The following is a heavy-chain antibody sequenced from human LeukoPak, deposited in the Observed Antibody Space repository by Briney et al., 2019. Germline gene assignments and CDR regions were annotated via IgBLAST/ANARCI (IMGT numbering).Heavy chain of an antibody. V-gene: IGHV3-23*01. CDR3: AKDNDFWSGYHFDY. J-gene: IGHJ4*01. CDR1: GFTLSSYA. D-gene: IGHD3-3*01. CDR2: ISGSGGST. Sequence: GGSLRLSCAASGFTLSSYAMSWVRQAPGKGLEWVSAISGSGGSTYYADSVKGRFTISRDNSKNTLYLQMNSLRAEDTAVYYCAKDNDFWSGYHFDYWGQGTLVTVSS.